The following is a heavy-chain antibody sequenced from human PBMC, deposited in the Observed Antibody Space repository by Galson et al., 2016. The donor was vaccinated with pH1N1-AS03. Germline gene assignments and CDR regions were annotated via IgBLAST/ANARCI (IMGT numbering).Heavy chain of an antibody. Sequence: SLRLSCAASGFTFDDYAMQWVRQAPGKGLEWVSGISWNSGSIGYADSVKDRFTISRDNARNSLYLQVKSLRPEDTAVYYCVRGNGAGSYSDFWGQGTLVTVSS. CDR2: ISWNSGSI. V-gene: IGHV3-9*01. CDR3: VRGNGAGSYSDF. CDR1: GFTFDDYA. J-gene: IGHJ4*02. D-gene: IGHD3-10*01.